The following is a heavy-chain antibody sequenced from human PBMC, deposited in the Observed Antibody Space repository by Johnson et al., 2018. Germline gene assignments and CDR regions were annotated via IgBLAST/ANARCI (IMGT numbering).Heavy chain of an antibody. CDR2: ISYDGSNK. Sequence: VQLLESGGGVVQPGRSLRLSCAASGFTFSSYGMHWVRQAPGKGLEWVAVISYDGSNKYYADSVKGRFTISRDNSKNTVYLQMNSLRAEDTAVYYCAKWGFYYYYMDVWGKGTTVTVSS. CDR3: AKWGFYYYYMDV. V-gene: IGHV3-30*18. J-gene: IGHJ6*03. CDR1: GFTFSSYG. D-gene: IGHD7-27*01.